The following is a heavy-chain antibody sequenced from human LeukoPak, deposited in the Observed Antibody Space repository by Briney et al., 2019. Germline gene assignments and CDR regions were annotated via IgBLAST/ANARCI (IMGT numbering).Heavy chain of an antibody. V-gene: IGHV3-74*01. J-gene: IGHJ4*02. D-gene: IGHD1-1*01. CDR2: ISPTGSTT. CDR3: SRGANCNWSGLDF. Sequence: PGGSLRLSCTASGFSFSGHWMHWARQLPGKGLVWVSRISPTGSTTSYADSVKGRFTVSRDNAKNTLYLHVNNLRAEDTGVYYCSRGANCNWSGLDFWGQGTLVTVSS. CDR1: GFSFSGHW.